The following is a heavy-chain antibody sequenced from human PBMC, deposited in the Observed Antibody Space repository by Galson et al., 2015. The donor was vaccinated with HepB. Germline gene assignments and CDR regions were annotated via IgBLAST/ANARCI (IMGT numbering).Heavy chain of an antibody. CDR2: INTNTGNP. CDR1: GYTFTSYA. V-gene: IGHV7-4-1*01. CDR3: AREGYSSGWSLYYYYGMDV. J-gene: IGHJ6*02. Sequence: SVKVSCKASGYTFTSYAMNWVRQAPGQGLEWMGWINTNTGNPTYAQGFTGRFVFSLDTSVSTAYLQICSLKAEDTAVYYCAREGYSSGWSLYYYYGMDVWGQGTTVTVSS. D-gene: IGHD6-19*01.